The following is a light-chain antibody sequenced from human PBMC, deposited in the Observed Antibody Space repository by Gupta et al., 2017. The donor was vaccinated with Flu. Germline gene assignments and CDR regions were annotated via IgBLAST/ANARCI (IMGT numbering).Light chain of an antibody. CDR3: QQYGSSPFT. Sequence: GSLSLSPGERATLTCRASQSVSSSYLAWYQQKAGQAPRLLIDGASNRATGIPDRFSGSGSGTDFTLTISRLEPEDCAVYYCQQYGSSPFTFGRGTKVEIK. CDR2: GAS. CDR1: QSVSSSY. J-gene: IGKJ4*01. V-gene: IGKV3-20*01.